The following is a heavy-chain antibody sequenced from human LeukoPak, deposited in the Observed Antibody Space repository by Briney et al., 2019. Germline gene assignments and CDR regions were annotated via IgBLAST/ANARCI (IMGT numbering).Heavy chain of an antibody. CDR3: ARGCREQSGGRFVGNYYYMDV. CDR1: GGSISSGGYY. Sequence: PSQTLSLTCTVSGGSISSGGYYWSWIRQHPGKGLEWIGYIYYSGSTYYNPSLKSRVTISVDTSKNQFSLKLSSVTAADTAVYYCARGCREQSGGRFVGNYYYMDVWGKGTTVTVSS. V-gene: IGHV4-31*03. D-gene: IGHD3-16*01. CDR2: IYYSGST. J-gene: IGHJ6*03.